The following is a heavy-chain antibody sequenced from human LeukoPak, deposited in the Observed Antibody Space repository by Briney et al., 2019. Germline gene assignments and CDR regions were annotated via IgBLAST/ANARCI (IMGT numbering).Heavy chain of an antibody. J-gene: IGHJ4*02. CDR2: IYHSGST. CDR3: ARHGGHYQSDD. CDR1: GGSISSSNW. Sequence: PSETLSLTCAVSGGSISSSNWWSWVRQPPGKGLEWIGEIYHSGSTSYNPSLRSRVTISIDKSENQFSLKLNSVTAADTAVYYCARHGGHYQSDDWGQGTLVTVSS. D-gene: IGHD2-21*01. V-gene: IGHV4-4*02.